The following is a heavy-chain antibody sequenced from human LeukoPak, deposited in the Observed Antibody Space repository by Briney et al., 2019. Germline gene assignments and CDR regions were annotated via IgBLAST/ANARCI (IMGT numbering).Heavy chain of an antibody. J-gene: IGHJ5*01. CDR1: GFTFSNAW. CDR2: IKSKTDGGTT. D-gene: IGHD2-2*01. V-gene: IGHV3-15*01. Sequence: GGSLRLSCAASGFTFSNAWMSWVRQAPGKGLEWVGRIKSKTDGGTTDYAAPVKGRFTISRDDSKNTLYLEMNNLKYADTGVYYCTTALIVAVPAADNWFDPWGQGTLVTVSS. CDR3: TTALIVAVPAADNWFDP.